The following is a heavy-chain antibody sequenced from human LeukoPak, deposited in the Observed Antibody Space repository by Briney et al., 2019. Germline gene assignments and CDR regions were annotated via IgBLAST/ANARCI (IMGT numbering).Heavy chain of an antibody. D-gene: IGHD4-11*01. CDR2: INTDGTGT. V-gene: IGHV3-74*01. CDR3: ARLMSTVTEGFDY. CDR1: GLTFSSYW. J-gene: IGHJ4*02. Sequence: GGSLRLSCAASGLTFSSYWMHWVRQAPGKGLVWVSHINTDGTGTTYADSVKGRFTISRDNAKNTLYLQMNRLRAEDTAVYYCARLMSTVTEGFDYWGQGTLVTVSS.